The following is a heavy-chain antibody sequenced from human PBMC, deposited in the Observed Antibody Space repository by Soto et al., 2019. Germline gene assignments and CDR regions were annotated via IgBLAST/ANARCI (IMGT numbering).Heavy chain of an antibody. CDR1: GFTLSDHY. Sequence: EVQLVESGGGLVQPGGSLRLSCAASGFTLSDHYMDWVRQAPGKGLEWVGRSRNKAKRYTTEYAASVKDRFTISGDDSKNSLYLQMSSLKTEDTAIYYCARGLNSFDSWGQGTLVTVSS. J-gene: IGHJ4*02. D-gene: IGHD1-26*01. CDR2: SRNKAKRYTT. CDR3: ARGLNSFDS. V-gene: IGHV3-72*01.